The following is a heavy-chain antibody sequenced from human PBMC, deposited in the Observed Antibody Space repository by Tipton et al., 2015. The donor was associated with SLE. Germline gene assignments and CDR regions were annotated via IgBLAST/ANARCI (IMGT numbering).Heavy chain of an antibody. D-gene: IGHD3-22*01. CDR2: ISYSGNT. Sequence: TLSLTCTVSGDSITSDYWTWIRQPPGKGLEWIGHISYSGNTNSNPSVRSRVSISLDTSKNQFSLKLNSVTAADTAVYYCARAGYSDVGGYCGPTDYWGRGTLVTVSA. V-gene: IGHV4-59*12. CDR1: GDSITSDY. CDR3: ARAGYSDVGGYCGPTDY. J-gene: IGHJ4*02.